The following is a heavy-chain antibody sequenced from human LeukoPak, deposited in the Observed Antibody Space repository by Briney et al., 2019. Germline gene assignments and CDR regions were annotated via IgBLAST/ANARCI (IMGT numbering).Heavy chain of an antibody. Sequence: PSETLSRTCTVSGGSMSSYYWSWIRQPPGKGLEWIGYTYYSGNTNYNPSLKSRVTISVDTSKNQFSLKVSSVTAADTAVYYCARVFHDSSGYPLDYWGQGTLVTVSS. D-gene: IGHD3-22*01. J-gene: IGHJ4*02. V-gene: IGHV4-59*01. CDR1: GGSMSSYY. CDR2: TYYSGNT. CDR3: ARVFHDSSGYPLDY.